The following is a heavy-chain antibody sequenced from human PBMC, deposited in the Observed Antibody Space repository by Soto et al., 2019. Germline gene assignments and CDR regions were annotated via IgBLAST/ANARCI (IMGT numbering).Heavy chain of an antibody. CDR2: IIPIFGTA. CDR1: GGTFSSYA. J-gene: IGHJ4*02. Sequence: GASVKVSCKASGGTFSSYAISWVRQAPGQGLEWMGGIIPIFGTANYAQKFQGRVTITADESTSTAYMELSSLRSEDTAVYYCARVNSGYNDFDYWGQGTLVTVSS. D-gene: IGHD5-12*01. CDR3: ARVNSGYNDFDY. V-gene: IGHV1-69*13.